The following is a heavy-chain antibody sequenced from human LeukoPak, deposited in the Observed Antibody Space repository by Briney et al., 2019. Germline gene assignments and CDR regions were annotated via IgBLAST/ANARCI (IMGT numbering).Heavy chain of an antibody. CDR3: TKDSTYHYDSSAYYLFDY. J-gene: IGHJ4*02. Sequence: GGSLRLSCAASGFTFSSYAMSWVRQAPGKGLEWVSAISGSGGSTYYADSVKGRFTISRDTSKNTLILQLNSLRAEDTAVYYCTKDSTYHYDSSAYYLFDYWGQGTLVTVSS. D-gene: IGHD3-22*01. V-gene: IGHV3-23*01. CDR2: ISGSGGST. CDR1: GFTFSSYA.